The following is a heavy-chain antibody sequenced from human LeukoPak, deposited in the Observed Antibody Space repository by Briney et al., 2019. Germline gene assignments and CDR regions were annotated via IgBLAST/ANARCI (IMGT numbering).Heavy chain of an antibody. J-gene: IGHJ5*02. Sequence: PSETLSLTCAVYGGSFSGYYWSWIRQPPGKGLEWIGEINHSGSTNYNPSLKSRVTISVDTSKNQFSLKLSSVTAADTAVYYCARDDCSSTSCYYNWFDPWGQGTLVTVSS. CDR2: INHSGST. CDR3: ARDDCSSTSCYYNWFDP. D-gene: IGHD2-2*01. V-gene: IGHV4-34*01. CDR1: GGSFSGYY.